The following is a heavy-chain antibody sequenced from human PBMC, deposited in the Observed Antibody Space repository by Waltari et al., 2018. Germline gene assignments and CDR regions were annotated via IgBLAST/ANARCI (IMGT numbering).Heavy chain of an antibody. Sequence: EVQLVQSGAEVKKPGATVKISCKASGYTFTDYYMHWVQQDPGKGLEWMGSVDPEDGETIYAEKFQGRFTILADTSTDTAYMELSSLRSEDTAVYYWATLELDRIVVVPAAIPIDYWGQGTLVTVSS. CDR1: GYTFTDYY. CDR2: VDPEDGET. CDR3: ATLELDRIVVVPAAIPIDY. V-gene: IGHV1-69-2*01. J-gene: IGHJ4*02. D-gene: IGHD2-2*01.